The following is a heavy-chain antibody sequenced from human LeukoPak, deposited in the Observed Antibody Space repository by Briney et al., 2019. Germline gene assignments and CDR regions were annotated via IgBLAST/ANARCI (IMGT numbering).Heavy chain of an antibody. J-gene: IGHJ4*02. CDR3: ARASSGYYWDFDY. V-gene: IGHV4-39*01. CDR2: IYYRGNT. CDR1: GYSISSYNYF. D-gene: IGHD3-22*01. Sequence: SETLSLICTVSGYSISSYNYFWGWIRQPPGKGLDSVGSIYYRGNTYYSPSLKSRVTLSADTSKNQFSLKVTSVTAADTAVYYCARASSGYYWDFDYWGQGALVTVSS.